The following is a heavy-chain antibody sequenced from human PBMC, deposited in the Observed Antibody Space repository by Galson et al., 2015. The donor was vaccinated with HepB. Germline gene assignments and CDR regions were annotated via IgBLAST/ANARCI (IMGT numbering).Heavy chain of an antibody. CDR3: AVGLTGSFYYYYYYMDV. D-gene: IGHD2/OR15-2a*01. J-gene: IGHJ6*03. Sequence: SVKVSCKASGGTFSSYAISWVRQAPGQGLEWMGGIIPIFGTANYAQKFQGRVTITADESTSTAYMELSSLRSEDTAVYYCAVGLTGSFYYYYYYMDVWGKGTTVTVSS. V-gene: IGHV1-69*13. CDR1: GGTFSSYA. CDR2: IIPIFGTA.